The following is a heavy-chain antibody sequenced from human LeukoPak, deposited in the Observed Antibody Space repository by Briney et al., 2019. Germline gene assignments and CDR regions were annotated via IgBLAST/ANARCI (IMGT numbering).Heavy chain of an antibody. CDR1: GFTFSSYG. V-gene: IGHV3-30*03. CDR3: ARAETEAVAVDY. J-gene: IGHJ4*02. CDR2: ISYDGSNK. D-gene: IGHD6-19*01. Sequence: GRSLRLSCAASGFTFSSYGMHWVRQAPGKGLEWVAVISYDGSNKYYADSVKGRFTISRDNSKNTLYLQMNSLRAEDTAVYYCARAETEAVAVDYWGQGTLVTVSS.